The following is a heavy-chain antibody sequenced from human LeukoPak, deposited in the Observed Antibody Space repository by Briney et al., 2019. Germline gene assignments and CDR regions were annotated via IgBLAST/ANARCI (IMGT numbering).Heavy chain of an antibody. CDR2: ISWNSGSI. J-gene: IGHJ4*02. CDR1: GFTFDDYA. V-gene: IGHV3-9*01. Sequence: HAGGSLRLSCAASGFTFDDYAMHWVRQAPGKGLEWVSGISWNSGSIGYADSVKGRFTISRDNAKDSLYLQMNSLRAEDTALYYCAKDIGALPQSSFPDYWGQGTLVTVSS. D-gene: IGHD6-13*01. CDR3: AKDIGALPQSSFPDY.